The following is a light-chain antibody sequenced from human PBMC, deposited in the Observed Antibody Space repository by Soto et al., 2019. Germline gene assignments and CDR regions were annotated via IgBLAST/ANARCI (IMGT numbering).Light chain of an antibody. CDR2: SIS. CDR1: QSISTY. Sequence: DIQVTQSPSSLSASVGDRVNMTCRASQSISTYLNWYQHKVGKAPNLLIYSISTLHSGVPSRFSGSRSGTDYTLTINSLQPKDSATYYCQQGYATAAWTFGQGTKVEIK. V-gene: IGKV1-39*01. J-gene: IGKJ1*01. CDR3: QQGYATAAWT.